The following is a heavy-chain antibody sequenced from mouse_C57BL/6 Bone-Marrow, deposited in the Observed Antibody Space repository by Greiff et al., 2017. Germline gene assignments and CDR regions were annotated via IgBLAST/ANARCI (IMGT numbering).Heavy chain of an antibody. CDR3: ARSGWSYAMDY. Sequence: QLQQPGAELVKPGASVKLSCKASGYTFTSYWMQWVKQRPGQGLEWIGEIDPSDSYTNYNQKFKGKATLTVDTSSSTAYMQLSSLTSEDSAVYYCARSGWSYAMDYWGQGTSVTVSS. J-gene: IGHJ4*01. V-gene: IGHV1-50*01. CDR2: IDPSDSYT. CDR1: GYTFTSYW. D-gene: IGHD2-3*01.